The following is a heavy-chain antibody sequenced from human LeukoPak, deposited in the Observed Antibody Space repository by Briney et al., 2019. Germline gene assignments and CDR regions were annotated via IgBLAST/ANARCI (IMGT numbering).Heavy chain of an antibody. CDR2: ISYDGSNK. D-gene: IGHD3-22*01. CDR3: ATGTRYYYDSSGYDY. CDR1: GFTFSSYG. Sequence: PGRSLRLSCAASGFTFSSYGMHWVRQAPGKGLEWVAVISYDGSNKYYADSVKGRFTISRDNSKNTLYLQTNSLRAEDTAVYYCATGTRYYYDSSGYDYWGQGTLVTVSS. V-gene: IGHV3-30*03. J-gene: IGHJ4*02.